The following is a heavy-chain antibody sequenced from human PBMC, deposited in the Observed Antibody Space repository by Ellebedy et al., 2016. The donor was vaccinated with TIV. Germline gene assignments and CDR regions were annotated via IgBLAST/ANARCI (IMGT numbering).Heavy chain of an antibody. Sequence: ASVKVSCKASGYTFTTYYIHWVRHAPGPGLEWMGIINPNVATTSSAQKFEGRVTMTRDTSTSTVYMEVSSLRSEDTAVYYCARDLGRNSNYLEYWGHGTPVTVSS. CDR1: GYTFTTYY. J-gene: IGHJ4*01. V-gene: IGHV1-46*01. CDR2: INPNVATT. D-gene: IGHD4-11*01. CDR3: ARDLGRNSNYLEY.